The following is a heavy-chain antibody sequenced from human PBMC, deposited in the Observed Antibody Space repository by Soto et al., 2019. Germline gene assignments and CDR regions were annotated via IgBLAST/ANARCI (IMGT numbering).Heavy chain of an antibody. CDR2: IKQDGSEK. Sequence: HPGGSLRLSCAASGFTFSSYWMSWVRQAPGKGLEWVANIKQDGSEKYYVDSVKGRFTISRDNAKNSLYLQMNSLRAEDTAVYYCARDRSLLSGYYDGMDVWGQGTTVTVSS. J-gene: IGHJ6*02. CDR1: GFTFSSYW. D-gene: IGHD3-22*01. V-gene: IGHV3-7*03. CDR3: ARDRSLLSGYYDGMDV.